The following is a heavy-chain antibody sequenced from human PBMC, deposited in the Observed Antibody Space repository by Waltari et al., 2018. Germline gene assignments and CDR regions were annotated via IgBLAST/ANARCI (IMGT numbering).Heavy chain of an antibody. V-gene: IGHV4-59*01. CDR2: INYSGTT. J-gene: IGHJ6*02. Sequence: QVHLQESGPGLVKPSETLSLTCSVSGDSFDSYSWIWVRQPPGKGLEWIGYINYSGTTPYHPSLRGRVTMSVDTSNKRFSLKMTSVTAADTAAYYCAGERGGAQVGYYGLDVWGQGTTVRVSS. CDR3: AGERGGAQVGYYGLDV. CDR1: GDSFDSYS. D-gene: IGHD2-15*01.